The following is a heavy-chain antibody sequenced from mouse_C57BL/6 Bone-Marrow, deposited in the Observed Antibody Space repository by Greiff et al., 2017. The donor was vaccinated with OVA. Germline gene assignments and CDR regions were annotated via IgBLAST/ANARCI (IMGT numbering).Heavy chain of an antibody. CDR2: IYPGDGDT. V-gene: IGHV1-82*01. CDR1: GYAFSSSW. CDR3: AREGGGFAY. J-gene: IGHJ3*01. Sequence: QVQLKESGPELVKPGASVKISCKASGYAFSSSWMNWVKQRPGKGLEWIGRIYPGDGDTNYNGKFKGKATLTADKSSSTAYMQLSSLTSEDSAVYFCAREGGGFAYWGQGTLVTVSA.